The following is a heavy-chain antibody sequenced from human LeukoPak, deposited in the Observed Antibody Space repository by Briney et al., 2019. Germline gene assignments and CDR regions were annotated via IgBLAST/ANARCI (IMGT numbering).Heavy chain of an antibody. CDR1: GGSISSHF. CDR3: ARVTYSSSSMSVDGFDI. D-gene: IGHD6-6*01. CDR2: VYHSGNT. J-gene: IGHJ3*02. Sequence: SETLSLTCTVSGGSISSHFWSWIRQPPGKGLEWLGYVYHSGNTYYNTSLKSRVTISVDTSKNQFSLKLSSVTAADTAVYYCARVTYSSSSMSVDGFDIWGQGTMVTVSS. V-gene: IGHV4-59*11.